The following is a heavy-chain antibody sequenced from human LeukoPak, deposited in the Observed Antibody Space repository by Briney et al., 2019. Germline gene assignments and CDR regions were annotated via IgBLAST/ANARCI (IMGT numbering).Heavy chain of an antibody. Sequence: PSETLSLTCTVSGGSISSGDYYWSWIRQPPGKGLEWIGYIYYSGSTYYNPSLKSRVTISVDTSKNQFSLELSSVTAADTAVYYCARELYYGSGSYYNGYWYFDLWGRGTLVTVSS. CDR2: IYYSGST. J-gene: IGHJ2*01. CDR3: ARELYYGSGSYYNGYWYFDL. CDR1: GGSISSGDYY. V-gene: IGHV4-30-4*01. D-gene: IGHD3-10*01.